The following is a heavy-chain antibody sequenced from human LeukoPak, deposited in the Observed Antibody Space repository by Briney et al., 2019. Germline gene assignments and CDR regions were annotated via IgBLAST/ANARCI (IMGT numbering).Heavy chain of an antibody. CDR1: GFTLSSYA. CDR2: ISSNGGST. CDR3: ARWYYYDSSGYLDY. J-gene: IGHJ4*02. D-gene: IGHD3-22*01. V-gene: IGHV3-64*01. Sequence: RGALRLSCAASGFTLSSYAMHWVRQAPGKGLEYVSAISSNGGSTYYANSVKGRFTISRDNSKNTLYLQMGSLRAEDMAVYYCARWYYYDSSGYLDYWGQGTLVTVSS.